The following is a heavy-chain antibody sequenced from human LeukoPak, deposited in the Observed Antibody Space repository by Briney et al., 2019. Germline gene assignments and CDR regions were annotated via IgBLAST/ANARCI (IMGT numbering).Heavy chain of an antibody. CDR3: ASSGSYPAYYYYYMDV. CDR2: IYTRGSP. D-gene: IGHD1-26*01. J-gene: IGHJ6*03. Sequence: SETLSLTCTVSGGSISSYYWSWIRQPPGKGLEWIGYIYTRGSPNYNPSLKSRVTISVDTSKNQFSLKLSSVTAADTAVYYCASSGSYPAYYYYYMDVWGKGTTVTVSS. V-gene: IGHV4-4*09. CDR1: GGSISSYY.